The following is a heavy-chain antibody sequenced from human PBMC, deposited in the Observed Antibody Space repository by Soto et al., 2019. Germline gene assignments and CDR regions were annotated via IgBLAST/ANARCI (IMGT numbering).Heavy chain of an antibody. CDR3: AREATKRGYSGYDFDY. Sequence: PGWSLRLSCAASGFTFSSYGMHWVRQAPGKGLEWVAVIWYDGSNKYYADSVKGRFTISRDNSKNTLYLQMNSLRAEDTAVYYCAREATKRGYSGYDFDYWGQGALVTVS. CDR1: GFTFSSYG. V-gene: IGHV3-33*01. CDR2: IWYDGSNK. D-gene: IGHD5-12*01. J-gene: IGHJ4*02.